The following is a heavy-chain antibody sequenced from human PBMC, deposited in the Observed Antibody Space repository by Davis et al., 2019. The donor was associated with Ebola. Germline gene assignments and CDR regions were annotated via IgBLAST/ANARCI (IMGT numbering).Heavy chain of an antibody. D-gene: IGHD4-17*01. Sequence: GGSLRLSCAASGFTFSSYAMSWVRQAPGKGLEWVSSITGSGGSTYYADSVKGRFTISRDNSKNTLYLQMNSLRAEDTAVYYCARHDYGDSHFDYWGQGTLVTVSS. CDR3: ARHDYGDSHFDY. CDR2: ITGSGGST. V-gene: IGHV3-23*01. CDR1: GFTFSSYA. J-gene: IGHJ4*02.